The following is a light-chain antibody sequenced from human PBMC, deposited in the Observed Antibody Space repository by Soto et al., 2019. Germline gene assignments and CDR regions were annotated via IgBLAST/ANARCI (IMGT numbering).Light chain of an antibody. J-gene: IGLJ1*01. Sequence: QSVLTQPPSVSGAPGQRVTISCTGSSSNIGAGYDVHWYQQLPGAAPKLLIYGNSNRPSGVPDRFSGSKSGTSASLAITGLQAEDEADYCCQSYDSSMSADVFGTGNKVTVL. CDR2: GNS. V-gene: IGLV1-40*01. CDR1: SSNIGAGYD. CDR3: QSYDSSMSADV.